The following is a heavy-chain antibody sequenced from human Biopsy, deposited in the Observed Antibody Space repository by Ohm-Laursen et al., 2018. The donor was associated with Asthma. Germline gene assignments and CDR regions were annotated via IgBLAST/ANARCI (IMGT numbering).Heavy chain of an antibody. V-gene: IGHV1-46*01. CDR1: GGTFSRYA. CDR3: ARAGALIVGATMGY. Sequence: VSSVKVSCNASGGTFSRYAISWVRQAPGQGLEWMGIINPSGGSTSYAQKFQGRVTMTRDTSTSTVYMELSSLRSEDTAVYYCARAGALIVGATMGYWGQGTLVTVSS. CDR2: INPSGGST. J-gene: IGHJ4*02. D-gene: IGHD1-26*01.